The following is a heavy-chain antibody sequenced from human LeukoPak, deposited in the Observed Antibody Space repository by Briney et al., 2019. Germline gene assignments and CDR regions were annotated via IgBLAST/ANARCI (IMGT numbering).Heavy chain of an antibody. D-gene: IGHD4-11*01. J-gene: IGHJ6*03. CDR1: GFTFSSYG. CDR2: IRYDTINK. V-gene: IGHV3-30*02. Sequence: GGSLRLSCAASGFTFSSYGMHWVRQAPGKGLEWVAFIRYDTINKYYADSVEGRFTISRDDSKNTLYLQMNSLRAEDTAVYYCVKDTATPVTGGYFYYYMDVWGNGTTFTVSS. CDR3: VKDTATPVTGGYFYYYMDV.